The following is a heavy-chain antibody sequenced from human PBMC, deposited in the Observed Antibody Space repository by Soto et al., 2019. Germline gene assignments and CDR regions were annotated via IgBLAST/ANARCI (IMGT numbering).Heavy chain of an antibody. CDR1: GSSFRDYY. V-gene: IGHV3-11*06. Sequence: PGGSLRLSCAASGSSFRDYYMSWIRQSPGKGLEWLSYITSSSSYTHYADSVKGRFIISRDNAKNMLYLQMNSLRAEDTAVYYCARPRYDGSGTPFDHWGQGTLVTVSS. J-gene: IGHJ4*02. CDR3: ARPRYDGSGTPFDH. D-gene: IGHD3-22*01. CDR2: ITSSSSYT.